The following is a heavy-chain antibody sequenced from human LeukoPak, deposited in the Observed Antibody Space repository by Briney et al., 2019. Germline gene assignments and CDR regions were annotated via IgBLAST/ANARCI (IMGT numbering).Heavy chain of an antibody. D-gene: IGHD2-15*01. V-gene: IGHV4-59*01. CDR3: ARGRGDCSGGSCYPYYYYYMDA. J-gene: IGHJ6*03. Sequence: SETLSLTCTVSGGSISSYYWSWIRQPPGKGLEWIGYIYYSGSTNYNPSLKSRVTISVDTSKNQFSLKLSSVTAADTAVYYCARGRGDCSGGSCYPYYYYYMDAWGKGTTVTVSS. CDR1: GGSISSYY. CDR2: IYYSGST.